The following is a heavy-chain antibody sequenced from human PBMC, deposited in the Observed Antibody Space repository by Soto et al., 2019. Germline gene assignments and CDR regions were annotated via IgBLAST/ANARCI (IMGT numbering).Heavy chain of an antibody. CDR2: INPSGGST. CDR1: GYTFTSYY. D-gene: IGHD3-10*01. Sequence: SLKVSCKASGYTFTSYYMHWVRQAPGQGLEWMGIINPSGGSTSYAQKFQGRVTMTRDTSTSTVYMELSSLRSEDTAVYYCARSYYYGSGSYFFDYWGQGTLVTVSS. V-gene: IGHV1-46*01. CDR3: ARSYYYGSGSYFFDY. J-gene: IGHJ4*02.